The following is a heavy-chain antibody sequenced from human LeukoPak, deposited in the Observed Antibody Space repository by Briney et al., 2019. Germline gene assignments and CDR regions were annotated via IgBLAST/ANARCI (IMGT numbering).Heavy chain of an antibody. CDR2: INHSGST. CDR1: GGSFSGYY. D-gene: IGHD3-9*01. Sequence: PSGTLSLTCAVYGGSFSGYYWSWIRQPPGKGLEWIGEINHSGSTNYNPSLKSRVTISVDTSKNQFSLKLSSVTAADTAVYYCARGSMAPRYFDWFLMDYWGQGTLVTVSS. V-gene: IGHV4-34*01. CDR3: ARGSMAPRYFDWFLMDY. J-gene: IGHJ4*02.